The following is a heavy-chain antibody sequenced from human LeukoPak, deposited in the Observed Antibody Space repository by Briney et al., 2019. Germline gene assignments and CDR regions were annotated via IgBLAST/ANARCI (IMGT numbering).Heavy chain of an antibody. CDR3: ARDLYDSSGLDAFDI. V-gene: IGHV3-64*01. D-gene: IGHD3-22*01. CDR1: GFTFSSYA. CDR2: ISSNGGST. Sequence: GGSLRLSCVASGFTFSSYAMHWVRQAPGKGLEYVSAISSNGGSTYYANSVKGRFTISRDNSKNTLYLQMGSLRAEDMAVYYCARDLYDSSGLDAFDIWGQGTMVIVSS. J-gene: IGHJ3*02.